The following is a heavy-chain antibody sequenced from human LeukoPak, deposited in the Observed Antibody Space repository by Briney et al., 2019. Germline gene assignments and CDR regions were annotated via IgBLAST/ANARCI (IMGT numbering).Heavy chain of an antibody. CDR1: GYSFTSYD. J-gene: IGHJ5*02. V-gene: IGHV1-8*01. CDR2: MNPNSGNT. Sequence: GASVTVSCNASGYSFTSYDINWVRQATGQGLEWMGWMNPNSGNTGYAQKFQGRVNITRNTSISTAYMELRSLRSEDTAVYYCARGRDFWSGYPFDPWGQGTLVTVSS. CDR3: ARGRDFWSGYPFDP. D-gene: IGHD3-3*01.